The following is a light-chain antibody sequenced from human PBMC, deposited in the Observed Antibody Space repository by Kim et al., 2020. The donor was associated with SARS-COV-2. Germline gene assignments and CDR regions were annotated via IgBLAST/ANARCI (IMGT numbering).Light chain of an antibody. CDR1: QSISSH. CDR3: QQSYNTPFT. J-gene: IGKJ3*01. V-gene: IGKV1-39*01. Sequence: DIQMTQSPSSLSASVGDRVTITCRTSQSISSHLNWYHQKPGRAPKLLIYAASTLQGGVASRFSGSGSETDFTLTISSLQPEDFGTYFCQQSYNTPFTFGPGTKVDIK. CDR2: AAS.